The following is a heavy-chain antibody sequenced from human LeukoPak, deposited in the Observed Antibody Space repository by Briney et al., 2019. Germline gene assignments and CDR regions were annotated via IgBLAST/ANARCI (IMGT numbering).Heavy chain of an antibody. Sequence: GASVKVSCKASGGTFSSYAISWVRQAPGQGLEWMGGIIPIFGTANYAQKLQGRVTITADESTSTAYMGLSSLRSEDTAVYYCARERGIAAAGTPKPSYYYYGMDVWGQGTTVTVSS. D-gene: IGHD6-13*01. V-gene: IGHV1-69*13. CDR3: ARERGIAAAGTPKPSYYYYGMDV. CDR1: GGTFSSYA. J-gene: IGHJ6*02. CDR2: IIPIFGTA.